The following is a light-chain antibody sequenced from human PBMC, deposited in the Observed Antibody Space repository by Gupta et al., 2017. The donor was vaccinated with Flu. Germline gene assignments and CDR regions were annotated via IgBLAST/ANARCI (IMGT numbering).Light chain of an antibody. Sequence: EIVLTQSPGTLSLSPGERATLSCRASQSVSSSYLAWYQHKPGQAPRLLFYLASSRATGTPDRFSGSGSGTDFTLTISRLEPEDFAVYYCQQYANSRTFGQGTKVEMK. J-gene: IGKJ1*01. CDR3: QQYANSRT. CDR1: QSVSSSY. CDR2: LAS. V-gene: IGKV3-20*01.